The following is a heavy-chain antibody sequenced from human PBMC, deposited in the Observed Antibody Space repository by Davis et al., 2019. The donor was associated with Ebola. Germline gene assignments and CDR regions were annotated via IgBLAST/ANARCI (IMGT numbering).Heavy chain of an antibody. D-gene: IGHD2-2*01. CDR1: GFSVSSNY. CDR3: ARDTSCTTTSCYVHYSGLDV. Sequence: GESLKISCAASGFSVSSNYMIWVRQAPGKGLEWVANIKQDGSEKYYIDSVKGRFSISRDNAKNSLYLQMNSLRGEDTAVYYCARDTSCTTTSCYVHYSGLDVWGKGTTVTVSS. CDR2: IKQDGSEK. V-gene: IGHV3-7*01. J-gene: IGHJ6*04.